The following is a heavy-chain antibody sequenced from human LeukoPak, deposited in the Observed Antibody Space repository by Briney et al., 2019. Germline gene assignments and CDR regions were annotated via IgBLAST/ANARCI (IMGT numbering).Heavy chain of an antibody. Sequence: ASVKVSCKVSGYTLTELSMHWVRQAPGKGLEWMGGFDPEDGETIYAQKFQGRVTMTEDTSTDTAYMELSSLRSEDTAVYYCTTGRGILTGYYPNWFDPWGQGTLVTVSS. CDR3: TTGRGILTGYYPNWFDP. D-gene: IGHD3-9*01. CDR1: GYTLTELS. J-gene: IGHJ5*02. CDR2: FDPEDGET. V-gene: IGHV1-24*01.